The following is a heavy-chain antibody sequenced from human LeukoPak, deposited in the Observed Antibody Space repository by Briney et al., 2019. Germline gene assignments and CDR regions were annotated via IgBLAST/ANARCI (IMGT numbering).Heavy chain of an antibody. CDR2: FDPEDGET. CDR1: GYTLTVLS. CDR3: ATDVPTGGVWFDP. V-gene: IGHV1-24*01. J-gene: IGHJ5*02. Sequence: ASVKVSCKVSGYTLTVLSMHWVRQAPGKGLEWMGGFDPEDGETIYAQKFQGGVTMTEDTSTDTAYMELSSLRSEDTAVYYCATDVPTGGVWFDPWGQGTLVTVSS. D-gene: IGHD2-8*02.